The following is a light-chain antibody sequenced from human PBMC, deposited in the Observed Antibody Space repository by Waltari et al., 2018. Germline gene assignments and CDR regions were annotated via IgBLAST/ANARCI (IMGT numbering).Light chain of an antibody. Sequence: QSVLTQPPSVSAAPGRRVTISCSGCSSNIGNNDVSWYQQFPGTAPKLLITDNNKRPFGIPDRFSGSKSGTSATLGITGLQTGDEADYYCATWDSRLSVVVFGGGTKVTVL. V-gene: IGLV1-51*01. CDR2: DNN. J-gene: IGLJ3*02. CDR1: SSNIGNND. CDR3: ATWDSRLSVVV.